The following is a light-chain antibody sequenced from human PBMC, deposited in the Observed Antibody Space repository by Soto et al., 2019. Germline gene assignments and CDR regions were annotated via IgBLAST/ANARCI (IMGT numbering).Light chain of an antibody. CDR2: GAS. J-gene: IGKJ3*01. CDR3: QQYNNWPPWS. Sequence: EIVMTQSPATLSVSPGERATLSCRASQSVSSNLAWYQQKPGQAPRLLIYGASTRATGIPARFIGSGSGTEFTLTISSLQSEDFAVYYCQQYNNWPPWSFGPGTKVDIK. V-gene: IGKV3-15*01. CDR1: QSVSSN.